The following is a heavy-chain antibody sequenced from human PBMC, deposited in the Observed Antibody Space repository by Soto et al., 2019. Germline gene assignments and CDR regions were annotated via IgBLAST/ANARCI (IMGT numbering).Heavy chain of an antibody. V-gene: IGHV3-23*01. CDR1: GFTFSSYA. CDR2: ISGSGGST. Sequence: PGGSLRLSCAASGFTFSSYAMSWVRQAPGKGLEWVSAISGSGGSTYYADSVKGRFTISRDNSKNTLYLQMNSLRAEDTAVYYCAKDGSTSDFWSGYYTLYNWFDPWGQGTLVTVSS. D-gene: IGHD3-3*01. J-gene: IGHJ5*02. CDR3: AKDGSTSDFWSGYYTLYNWFDP.